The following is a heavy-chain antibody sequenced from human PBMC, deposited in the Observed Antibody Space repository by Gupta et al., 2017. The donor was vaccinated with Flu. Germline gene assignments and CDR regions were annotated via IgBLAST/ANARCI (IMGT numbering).Heavy chain of an antibody. J-gene: IGHJ1*01. Sequence: FNACAMNWVVQAPGLGLVWVTSISSDTTYVHYAESLTGRFNITKSYAESSLYLQMNSRRAGDTAVYYCTRDLYRFEFWCQGCQVSVS. D-gene: IGHD3-16*02. V-gene: IGHV3-21*01. CDR1: FNACA. CDR3: TRDLYRFEF. CDR2: ISSDTTYV.